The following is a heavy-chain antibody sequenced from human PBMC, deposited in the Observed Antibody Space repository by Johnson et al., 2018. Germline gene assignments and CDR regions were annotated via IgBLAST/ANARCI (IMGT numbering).Heavy chain of an antibody. CDR3: AKDLRRCATTCAEFVPP. Sequence: QVQLVQSGGGVVQPGRSLRLSCAASGFTFSSYGMHWVRQAPGKGLEWVAVISYDGSNKYYADSVKGRFTISRDNSQTPLSLQMNSLRAEDTAVYYCAKDLRRCATTCAEFVPPWGQGTLVTGSS. D-gene: IGHD1-26*01. CDR1: GFTFSSYG. V-gene: IGHV3-30*18. CDR2: ISYDGSNK. J-gene: IGHJ1*01.